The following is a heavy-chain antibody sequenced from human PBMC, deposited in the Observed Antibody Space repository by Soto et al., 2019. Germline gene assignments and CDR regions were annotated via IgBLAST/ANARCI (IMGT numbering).Heavy chain of an antibody. J-gene: IGHJ4*02. CDR3: ARQIYDSDTGPNFQYYFDS. CDR1: GYIFTTYW. Sequence: PGESLKISCKGSGYIFTTYWIAWVRQRPGKGLEWIGIIFPGDSDVRYSPSFQGQATISADKSINTAYLQWSSLKASDSAMYYCARQIYDSDTGPNFQYYFDSWGQGTPVTVSS. CDR2: IFPGDSDV. D-gene: IGHD3-22*01. V-gene: IGHV5-51*01.